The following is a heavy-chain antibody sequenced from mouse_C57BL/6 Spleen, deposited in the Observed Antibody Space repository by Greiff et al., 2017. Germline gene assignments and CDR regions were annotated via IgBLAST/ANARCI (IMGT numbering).Heavy chain of an antibody. Sequence: VQLQQPGAELVKPGASVKMSCKASGYTFTSYWITWVKQRPGQGLEWIGDIYPGSGSTNYNEKFKSKATLTVDTSSSTAYMQLGSLTSEDSAVYYCARYGNGPYYFDYWGQGTTLTVSS. V-gene: IGHV1-55*01. CDR1: GYTFTSYW. D-gene: IGHD2-1*01. J-gene: IGHJ2*01. CDR2: IYPGSGST. CDR3: ARYGNGPYYFDY.